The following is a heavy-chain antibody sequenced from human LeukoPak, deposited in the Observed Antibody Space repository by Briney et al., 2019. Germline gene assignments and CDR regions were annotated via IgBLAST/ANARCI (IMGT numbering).Heavy chain of an antibody. V-gene: IGHV3-23*01. J-gene: IGHJ4*02. Sequence: GGSLRLSCAASGFTFSTYAMSWVRQAPGKGLEWVSVITGGADSTSYADSVKGRFTISRDNGKNSLYLQMNSLRAEDTAVYFCAKGLYYSDSSAYRKGGGSHYFDYWGQGTLVDVSS. CDR2: ITGGADST. CDR1: GFTFSTYA. D-gene: IGHD3-22*01. CDR3: AKGLYYSDSSAYRKGGGSHYFDY.